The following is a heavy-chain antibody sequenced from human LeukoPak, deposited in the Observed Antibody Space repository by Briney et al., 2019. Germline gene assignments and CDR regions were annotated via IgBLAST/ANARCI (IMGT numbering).Heavy chain of an antibody. V-gene: IGHV4-31*03. J-gene: IGHJ4*02. Sequence: PSETLSLTCTVSGGSISSGGYYWSWSRQHPGKGLEWIGYIYYSGSTYYNPSLKSRVTISVDTSKNQFSLKLSSVTAADTAVYYCARDHPYCSGGSCYPGGFDYWGQGTLVTVSS. D-gene: IGHD2-15*01. CDR1: GGSISSGGYY. CDR3: ARDHPYCSGGSCYPGGFDY. CDR2: IYYSGST.